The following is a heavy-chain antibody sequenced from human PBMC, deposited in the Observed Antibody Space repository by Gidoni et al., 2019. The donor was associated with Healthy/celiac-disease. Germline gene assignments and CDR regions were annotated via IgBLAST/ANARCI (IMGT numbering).Heavy chain of an antibody. D-gene: IGHD2-8*02. Sequence: EVQLVESGGGLVQPGGSLRLSCAASGFTFSSYDMHWVRPATGKGLEWVSAIGTAGDTYYPGSVKGRFTISRENAKNSLYLQMNSLRAGDTAVYYCARDQRGARILYWWCMSRSCSYYYYGMDVWGQGTTVTVSS. J-gene: IGHJ6*02. CDR3: ARDQRGARILYWWCMSRSCSYYYYGMDV. CDR2: IGTAGDT. CDR1: GFTFSSYD. V-gene: IGHV3-13*01.